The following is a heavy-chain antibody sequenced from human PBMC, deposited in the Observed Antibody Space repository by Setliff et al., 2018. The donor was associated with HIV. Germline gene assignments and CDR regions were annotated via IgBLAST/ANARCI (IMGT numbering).Heavy chain of an antibody. J-gene: IGHJ4*02. CDR3: ARGSYSGYTLDQ. CDR1: GYTFTSYD. CDR2: ITPSGGTT. Sequence: ASVKVSCKTSGYTFTSYDLHWVRQAPGQGPEWMGTITPSGGTTGYAQKFRGRVILTRDTSTSTVYMELGSLRSEDTALYYCARGSYSGYTLDQWGQGTLVTVSS. D-gene: IGHD5-12*01. V-gene: IGHV1-46*01.